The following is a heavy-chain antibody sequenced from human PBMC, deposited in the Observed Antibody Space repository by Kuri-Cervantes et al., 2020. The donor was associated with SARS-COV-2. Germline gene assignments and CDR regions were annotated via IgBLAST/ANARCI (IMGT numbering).Heavy chain of an antibody. CDR1: GFTFSSYA. CDR3: ARDYSGSYSFDY. CDR2: ISGSGGST. V-gene: IGHV3-23*01. J-gene: IGHJ4*02. Sequence: GESLKISCAASGFTFSSYAMSWVRQAPGKGLEWVSAISGSGGSTYYADSVKGRFTISRDNSKNTLYLQMNSLRAEDTAVYYCARDYSGSYSFDYWGQGNLVTGSS. D-gene: IGHD1-26*01.